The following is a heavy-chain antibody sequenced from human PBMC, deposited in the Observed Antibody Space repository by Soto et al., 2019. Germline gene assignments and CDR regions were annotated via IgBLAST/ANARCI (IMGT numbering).Heavy chain of an antibody. D-gene: IGHD3-10*01. CDR2: ISGSGGST. Sequence: EVQLLESGGGLVQPGGSLRLSCAASGFTFSSYAMSWVRQAPGKGLEWVSAISGSGGSTYYADSVKGRFTISRDNSKNTLYLQMNSLRAVDTAVYYRAKGDVGYYGSGSPGYWGQGALVIVSS. CDR3: AKGDVGYYGSGSPGY. CDR1: GFTFSSYA. V-gene: IGHV3-23*01. J-gene: IGHJ4*02.